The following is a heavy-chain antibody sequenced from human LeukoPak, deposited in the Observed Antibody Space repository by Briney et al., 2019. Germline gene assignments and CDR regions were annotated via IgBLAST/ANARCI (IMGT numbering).Heavy chain of an antibody. D-gene: IGHD3-22*01. CDR1: GFTFWIYA. Sequence: GGSLRVFCAASGFTFWIYAMQGVRQALGKGLEWVAVISYDGSNKYYADSVKGRFTISRDNSTNTLYLQMNSLRAEGTAVYYCARFLNYYDGSGYYFSHWGQGTLVTLSS. V-gene: IGHV3-30-3*01. CDR2: ISYDGSNK. J-gene: IGHJ4*02. CDR3: ARFLNYYDGSGYYFSH.